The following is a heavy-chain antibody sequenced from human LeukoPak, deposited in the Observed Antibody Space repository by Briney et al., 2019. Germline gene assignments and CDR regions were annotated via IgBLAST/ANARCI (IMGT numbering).Heavy chain of an antibody. CDR3: AREDRSRAVDY. J-gene: IGHJ4*02. CDR1: GGSISTYY. V-gene: IGHV4-59*01. CDR2: IYYSGST. Sequence: SETLSLTCTVSGGSISTYYWSWVRQPPGKGLEWIGYIYYSGSTNYNPSLKSRVTISVDTSKNQFSLNLSSVTAADTAVYYCAREDRSRAVDYWGQGTLVTVSS.